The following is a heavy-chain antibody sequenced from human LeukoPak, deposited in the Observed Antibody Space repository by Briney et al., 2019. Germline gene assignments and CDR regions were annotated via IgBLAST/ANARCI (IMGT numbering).Heavy chain of an antibody. D-gene: IGHD6-6*01. CDR2: IHTSGNT. CDR1: GVSISSGRYY. J-gene: IGHJ4*02. Sequence: SETLSLTCTVSGVSISSGRYYWSCSPQPPGKGLEWIGRIHTSGNTNYNPSLKSRVTISIDTSKNQISLILSSVTAADTAVYYCARAMSIAARLQTIFDYWGQGTLDTVSS. CDR3: ARAMSIAARLQTIFDY. V-gene: IGHV4-61*02.